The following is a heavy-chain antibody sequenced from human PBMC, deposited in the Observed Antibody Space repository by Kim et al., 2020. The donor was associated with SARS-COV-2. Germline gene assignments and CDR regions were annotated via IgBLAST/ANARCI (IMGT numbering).Heavy chain of an antibody. CDR2: ISSRSSYI. CDR3: SGRITKFYYYYSMDV. J-gene: IGHJ6*02. V-gene: IGHV3-21*06. Sequence: GGSLRLSCVASGFNLSTHTMDWVRQAPGKGLEWVSSISSRSSYIYYADSVKGRFTISRDNAKNLVYLQMNSLRAEDTALYYCSGRITKFYYYYSMDVWGHGTTVTVSS. CDR1: GFNLSTHT.